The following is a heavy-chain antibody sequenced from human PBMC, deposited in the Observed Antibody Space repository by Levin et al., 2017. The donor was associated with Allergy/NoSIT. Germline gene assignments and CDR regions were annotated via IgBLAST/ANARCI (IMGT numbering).Heavy chain of an antibody. CDR1: GFTFSSYA. V-gene: IGHV3-30*04. CDR3: ARDQGLEGGSSGQG. Sequence: GGSLRLSCAASGFTFSSYAMHWVRQAPGRGLEWVAVISYDGSNKYYADSVKGRFTISRDNSKNTLYLQMNSLRAEDTAVYYCARDQGLEGGSSGQGWGQGTLVTVSS. CDR2: ISYDGSNK. J-gene: IGHJ4*02. D-gene: IGHD6-19*01.